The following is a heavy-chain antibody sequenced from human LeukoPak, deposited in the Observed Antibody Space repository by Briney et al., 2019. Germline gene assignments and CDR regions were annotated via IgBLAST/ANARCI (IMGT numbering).Heavy chain of an antibody. Sequence: PGGSLRLSCADSGFTFTRFWMHWVRRAPGKGLVWVSRINVEGTTTTYADSVEGRFTISRDENALYLQMNHLRVDDTAVYYCTRGGEEPFDYWGQGTLVTVSP. V-gene: IGHV3-74*01. J-gene: IGHJ4*02. CDR3: TRGGEEPFDY. D-gene: IGHD3-10*01. CDR1: GFTFTRFW. CDR2: INVEGTTT.